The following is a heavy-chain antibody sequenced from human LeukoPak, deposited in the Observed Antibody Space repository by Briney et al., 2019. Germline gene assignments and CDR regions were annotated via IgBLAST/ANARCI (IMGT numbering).Heavy chain of an antibody. CDR1: GGSINNYY. CDR2: IYYSGTT. V-gene: IGHV4-39*07. CDR3: AKGAGGFSYYNWFDP. Sequence: SETLSLTCTVSGGSINNYYWSWIRQPPGKGLEWIGSIYYSGTTHYNPSLESRVTISVDTSKNQFSLKLASVTAADTAIYYCAKGAGGFSYYNWFDPWGQGTLVTVSS. J-gene: IGHJ5*02. D-gene: IGHD5-18*01.